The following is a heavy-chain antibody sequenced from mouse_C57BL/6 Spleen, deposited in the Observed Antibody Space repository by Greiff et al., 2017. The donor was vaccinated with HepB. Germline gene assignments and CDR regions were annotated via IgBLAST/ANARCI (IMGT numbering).Heavy chain of an antibody. Sequence: QVQLQQPGAELVKPGASVKLSCKASGYTFTSYWMHWVKQRPGRGLEWIGRIDPNSGGTKYNEKFKSKATLTVDKPSSTAYMQLSSLTSEDSAVYYCARPLYYYGSYFDYWGQGTTLTVSS. D-gene: IGHD1-1*01. CDR1: GYTFTSYW. CDR3: ARPLYYYGSYFDY. J-gene: IGHJ2*01. V-gene: IGHV1-72*01. CDR2: IDPNSGGT.